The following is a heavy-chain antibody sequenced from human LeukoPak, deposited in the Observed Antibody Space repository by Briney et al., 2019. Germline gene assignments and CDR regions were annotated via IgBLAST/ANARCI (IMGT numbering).Heavy chain of an antibody. V-gene: IGHV4-39*01. CDR3: ARQTGYNYGYVDS. Sequence: PSETLSLTCTVSGGSVTTSSYYWGWVRQPPGKGLDRIGSIYFSGSDYYNPSLKSRVTISVDTSKNQFSLKLNSVTAADTATYYCARQTGYNYGYVDSWGQGTLVTVSS. J-gene: IGHJ4*02. D-gene: IGHD5-18*01. CDR2: IYFSGSD. CDR1: GGSVTTSSYY.